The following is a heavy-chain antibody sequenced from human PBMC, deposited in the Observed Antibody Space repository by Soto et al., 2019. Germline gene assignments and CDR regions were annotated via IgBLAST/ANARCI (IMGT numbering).Heavy chain of an antibody. CDR1: GFTFSSYG. V-gene: IGHV3-30*03. CDR3: ARDTNGLHY. D-gene: IGHD2-8*01. Sequence: GGSLRLSCAASGFTFSSYGMHWVRQAPGKGLEWVAVISYDGSNKYYADSVKGRFTISRDNSKNTLYLQMNSLRAEDTAVYYCARDTNGLHYWGQGTLVTVSS. CDR2: ISYDGSNK. J-gene: IGHJ4*02.